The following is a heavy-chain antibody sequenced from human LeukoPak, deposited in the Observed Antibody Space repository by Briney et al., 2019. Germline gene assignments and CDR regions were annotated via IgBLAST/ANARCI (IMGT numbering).Heavy chain of an antibody. CDR1: GFTVSNNY. D-gene: IGHD6-13*01. J-gene: IGHJ6*03. Sequence: GGSLRLSCAASGFTVSNNYMSRVRQAPGKGLEWVSVIYSGGATYYADSVKGRFTISRDNSKNTLYLQMNSLRAEDTAVYYCAKEGIHMHYYYMDVWGKGTTVTVSS. CDR2: IYSGGAT. CDR3: AKEGIHMHYYYMDV. V-gene: IGHV3-53*05.